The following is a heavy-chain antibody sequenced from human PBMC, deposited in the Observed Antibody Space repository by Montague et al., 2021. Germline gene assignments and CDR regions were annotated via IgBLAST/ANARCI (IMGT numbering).Heavy chain of an antibody. CDR1: GFTFRSYA. CDR3: ANARVAVAGAEDY. D-gene: IGHD6-19*01. J-gene: IGHJ4*02. CDR2: ITASGATT. V-gene: IGHV3-23*01. Sequence: SLRLSCAASGFTFRSYAMSWVRQSAGEGLEWVSTITASGATTYYEDSVKGRFTISRDNSENTLYLQMNSLRAEDTAIYFCANARVAVAGAEDYWGQGALVTVSS.